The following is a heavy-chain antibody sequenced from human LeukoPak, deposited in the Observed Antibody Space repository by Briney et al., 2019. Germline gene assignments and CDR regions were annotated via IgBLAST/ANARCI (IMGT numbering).Heavy chain of an antibody. Sequence: ASVKVSCKASGYTFTSYYMHWVRQAPGQGLEWMGLINPTGGSTGYAQKFQGRVTMTRDMSTSTVYMELSSLRSEDTAVYYCARARVVPAAMGFDYWGQGTLVTVSS. CDR3: ARARVVPAAMGFDY. J-gene: IGHJ4*02. D-gene: IGHD2-2*01. CDR1: GYTFTSYY. CDR2: INPTGGST. V-gene: IGHV1-46*01.